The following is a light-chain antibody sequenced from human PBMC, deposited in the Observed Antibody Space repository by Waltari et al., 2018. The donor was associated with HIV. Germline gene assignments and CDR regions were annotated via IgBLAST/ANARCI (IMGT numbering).Light chain of an antibody. Sequence: NFMLTQPHSVSESPGKTVTISCPRTSGRIASTYVQWYPQRPGSAPTTVISEDNQRPSGVPDRFSGSIDTSSNSASLSISGLKTEDEADYYCQSYDSSNVVFGGGTKLTVL. CDR2: EDN. CDR1: SGRIASTY. J-gene: IGLJ2*01. V-gene: IGLV6-57*03. CDR3: QSYDSSNVV.